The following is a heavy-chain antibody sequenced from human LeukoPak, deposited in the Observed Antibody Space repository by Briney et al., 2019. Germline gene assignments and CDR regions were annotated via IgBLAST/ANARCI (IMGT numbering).Heavy chain of an antibody. CDR3: ARVGLAGWFFDL. CDR2: IKQDGTD. D-gene: IGHD3/OR15-3a*01. CDR1: GFTFSGYW. V-gene: IGHV3-7*01. Sequence: PGGSLRLSCAASGFTFSGYWMSWVRQAPGMGLEWVAYIKQDGTDDYVDSVKGRFTISRDNAKNSVYLQMNSLRVEDAAVFYCARVGLAGWFFDLWGRGTLVTVSS. J-gene: IGHJ2*01.